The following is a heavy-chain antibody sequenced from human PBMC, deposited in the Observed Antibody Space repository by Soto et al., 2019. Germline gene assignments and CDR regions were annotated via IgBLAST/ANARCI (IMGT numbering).Heavy chain of an antibody. J-gene: IGHJ6*02. D-gene: IGHD3-10*02. CDR2: IIPIFGTA. Sequence: SVKVSCKASGGTFGSYARSWVRQAPGQGLEWMGGIIPIFGTANYAQKFQGRVTITADESTSTAYMELSSLRSEDTAVYYCARRVPHYYGMDVWGQGTTVTVSS. V-gene: IGHV1-69*13. CDR3: ARRVPHYYGMDV. CDR1: GGTFGSYA.